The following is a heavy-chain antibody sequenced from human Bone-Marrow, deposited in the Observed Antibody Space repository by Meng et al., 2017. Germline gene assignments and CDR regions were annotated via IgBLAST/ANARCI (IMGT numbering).Heavy chain of an antibody. Sequence: QVQLLESGAGGKRPGSSGRVACKASGGTFSSYAISWVRQAPGQGLEWMGGIIPIFGTANYAQKFQGRVTITADESTSTAYMELSSLRSEDAAVYYCARTYGDYCFDYWGQGTLVTVSS. CDR2: IIPIFGTA. V-gene: IGHV1-69*01. CDR1: GGTFSSYA. CDR3: ARTYGDYCFDY. D-gene: IGHD4-17*01. J-gene: IGHJ4*02.